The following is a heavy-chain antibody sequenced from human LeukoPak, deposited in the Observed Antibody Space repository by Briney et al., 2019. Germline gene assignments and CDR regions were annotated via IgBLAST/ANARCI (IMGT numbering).Heavy chain of an antibody. D-gene: IGHD3-9*01. CDR3: AVRPVLRYPGRLDPSPRRGMDV. Sequence: GASVKVSCMASGYTFTSYYMHWVRQAPGQGLEWMGIINPSGGSTSYAQKFQGRVTMTRDTSTSTVYMELSSLRSEDTAVYYCAVRPVLRYPGRLDPSPRRGMDVWGQGTTVTVSS. J-gene: IGHJ6*02. CDR2: INPSGGST. V-gene: IGHV1-46*01. CDR1: GYTFTSYY.